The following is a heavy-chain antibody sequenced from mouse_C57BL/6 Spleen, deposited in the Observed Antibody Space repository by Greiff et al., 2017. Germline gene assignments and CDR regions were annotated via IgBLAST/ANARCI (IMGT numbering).Heavy chain of an antibody. CDR2: IYPGDGDT. CDR3: ARYYYGSSYYFDY. Sequence: QVQLKESGPELVKPGASVKISCKASGYAFSSSWMNWVKQRPGKGLEWIGRIYPGDGDTNYNGKFKGKATLTADKSSSTVYMQLSSLTSEDSAVYFCARYYYGSSYYFDYWGQGTTLTVSS. V-gene: IGHV1-82*01. D-gene: IGHD1-1*01. J-gene: IGHJ2*01. CDR1: GYAFSSSW.